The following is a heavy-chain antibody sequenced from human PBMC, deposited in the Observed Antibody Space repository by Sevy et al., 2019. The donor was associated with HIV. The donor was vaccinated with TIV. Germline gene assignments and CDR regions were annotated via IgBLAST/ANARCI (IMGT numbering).Heavy chain of an antibody. J-gene: IGHJ3*02. D-gene: IGHD3-3*01. CDR1: GFSFSGYA. V-gene: IGHV3-30-3*01. Sequence: GSLRLSCTASGFSFSGYAMHWVRQAPGKGLEWVVGISDDGSRKCYVDSVKDRFTISRDNSENTLYLEMNSLRSEDTAIYYCARDRWRFLEWLRVAFDIWGQGTMVTVSS. CDR3: ARDRWRFLEWLRVAFDI. CDR2: ISDDGSRK.